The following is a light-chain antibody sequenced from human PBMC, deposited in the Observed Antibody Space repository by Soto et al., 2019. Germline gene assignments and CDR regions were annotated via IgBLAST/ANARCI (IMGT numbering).Light chain of an antibody. CDR2: DTS. CDR3: LLSYSGASYV. J-gene: IGLJ1*01. Sequence: QAVVTQEPSLTVSPGGTVTLTCGSSTGAVTSGHYPYWFQQKPGQAPRTLIYDTSSKHSWTPARFSGSLIGGKAALTLSGAQPEDEAVYYCLLSYSGASYVFGTGTKLTVL. CDR1: TGAVTSGHY. V-gene: IGLV7-46*01.